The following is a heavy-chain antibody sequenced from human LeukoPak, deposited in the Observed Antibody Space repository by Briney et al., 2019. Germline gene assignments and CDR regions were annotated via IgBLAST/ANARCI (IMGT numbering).Heavy chain of an antibody. J-gene: IGHJ4*02. Sequence: GGSLRLSCAASGFTFSSYAMSWVRQAPGKGLEWVSAISGSGGSTYYADSVKGRFTISRDNSKNTLYLQMNSLRAEDTAVYYCAKDYDILTGYWPPYFDYWGQGTLVTVSS. CDR1: GFTFSSYA. D-gene: IGHD3-9*01. CDR2: ISGSGGST. V-gene: IGHV3-23*01. CDR3: AKDYDILTGYWPPYFDY.